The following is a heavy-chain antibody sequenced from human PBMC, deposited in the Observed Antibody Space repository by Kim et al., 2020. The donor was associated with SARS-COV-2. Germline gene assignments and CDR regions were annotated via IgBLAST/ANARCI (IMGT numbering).Heavy chain of an antibody. D-gene: IGHD2-21*01. J-gene: IGHJ4*02. V-gene: IGHV3-7*03. Sequence: YGGSVKGRFTISRDNAKNSLYLQMNSLRAEDTAVYYCARSGIVVVGLDYWGQGTLVTVSS. CDR3: ARSGIVVVGLDY.